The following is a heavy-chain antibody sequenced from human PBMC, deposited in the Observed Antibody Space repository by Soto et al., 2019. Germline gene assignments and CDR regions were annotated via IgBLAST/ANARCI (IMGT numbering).Heavy chain of an antibody. CDR1: GYTFTGYY. V-gene: IGHV1-2*04. CDR3: ARDRSSSWSYHFDY. D-gene: IGHD6-13*01. CDR2: INPNSGGT. Sequence: ASVKVSCKASGYTFTGYYMHWVRQAPGQGLEWMGWINPNSGGTNYAQKFQGWVTMTRDTSISTAYMELSRLRSDDTAVYYCARDRSSSWSYHFDYWGQGTLVTVSS. J-gene: IGHJ4*02.